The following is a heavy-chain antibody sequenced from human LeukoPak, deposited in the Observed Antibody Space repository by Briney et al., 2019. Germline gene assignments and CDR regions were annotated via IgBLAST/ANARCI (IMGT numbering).Heavy chain of an antibody. CDR2: IGTAGDT. V-gene: IGHV3-13*01. CDR1: GFTFSSYD. J-gene: IGHJ3*02. Sequence: GGSLRLSCAASGFTFSSYDMHWVRQATGKGLEWVSAIGTAGDTYYPGSVKGRFTISRENAKNSLYLQMNSLGAGDTAVYYCARVGALQAFDIWGQGTMVAVSS. CDR3: ARVGALQAFDI. D-gene: IGHD1-26*01.